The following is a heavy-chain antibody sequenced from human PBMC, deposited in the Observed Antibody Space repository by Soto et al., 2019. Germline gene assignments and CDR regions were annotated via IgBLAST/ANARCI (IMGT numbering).Heavy chain of an antibody. CDR3: AISPLYGMDV. Sequence: QVQLQESGPGLVKPSQTLSLTCSVSGGSISSGYYYWSWIRQPPGKGLELIGNIYYSGKTYYNPSLKSRLIISIDTSKTQFSLKVGSVTAADTAVYYCAISPLYGMDVWGQGPTVTVSS. V-gene: IGHV4-30-4*01. CDR2: IYYSGKT. J-gene: IGHJ6*02. CDR1: GGSISSGYYY.